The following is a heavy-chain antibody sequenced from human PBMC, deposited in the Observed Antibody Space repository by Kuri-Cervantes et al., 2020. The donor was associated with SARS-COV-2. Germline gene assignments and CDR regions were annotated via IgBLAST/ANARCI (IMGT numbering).Heavy chain of an antibody. V-gene: IGHV5-51*01. J-gene: IGHJ4*02. D-gene: IGHD2-2*01. Sequence: ETLSLTCKGCGYRFTSYWISWVRQMPGKGLEWMGIIYPGDSDTRYSPSFQGQVTISADKSISTAYLQWSSLKASDTAMYYCARPSDYCSSTSCLDYWGQGTLVTVSS. CDR1: GYRFTSYW. CDR2: IYPGDSDT. CDR3: ARPSDYCSSTSCLDY.